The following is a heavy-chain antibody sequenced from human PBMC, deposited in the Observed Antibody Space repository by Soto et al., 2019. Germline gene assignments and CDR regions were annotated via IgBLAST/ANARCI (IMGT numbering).Heavy chain of an antibody. CDR1: GGTFSSYA. V-gene: IGHV1-69*13. CDR2: IIPIFGTA. J-gene: IGHJ6*02. CDR3: AKKPYGDYPSSPYYYYGMDV. D-gene: IGHD4-17*01. Sequence: GASVKVSCKASGGTFSSYAISWVRQAPGQGLEWMGGIIPIFGTANYAQKFQGRVTITADESTSTAYMELSSLRSEDTAVYYCAKKPYGDYPSSPYYYYGMDVWGQGTTVTVSS.